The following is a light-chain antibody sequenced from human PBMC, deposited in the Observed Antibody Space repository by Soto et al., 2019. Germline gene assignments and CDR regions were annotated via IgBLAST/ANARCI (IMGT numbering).Light chain of an antibody. V-gene: IGLV2-8*01. J-gene: IGLJ3*02. Sequence: QSVLTQPPSASGSPGQSVTISCTGTSSDVGGYDFVSWYQQHPGKAPKLMIYDVNKRPSGVPDRFSGSKSGNTASLTVSGLQAEDEADYFCSSYAGSNRVFGGGTKVTVL. CDR2: DVN. CDR3: SSYAGSNRV. CDR1: SSDVGGYDF.